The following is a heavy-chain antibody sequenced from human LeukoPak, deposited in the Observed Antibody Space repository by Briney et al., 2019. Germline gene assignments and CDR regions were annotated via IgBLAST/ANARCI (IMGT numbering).Heavy chain of an antibody. J-gene: IGHJ6*03. CDR3: AKDREDIVVVPAASFYYYYYMDV. CDR2: IRYDGSNK. CDR1: EFTFSSYG. V-gene: IGHV3-30*02. D-gene: IGHD2-2*01. Sequence: GGSLRLSCAASEFTFSSYGMHWVRQAPGKGLEWVAFIRYDGSNKYYADFVKGRFTISRDNSKNTLYLQMNSLRAEDTAVYYCAKDREDIVVVPAASFYYYYYMDVWGKGTTVTISS.